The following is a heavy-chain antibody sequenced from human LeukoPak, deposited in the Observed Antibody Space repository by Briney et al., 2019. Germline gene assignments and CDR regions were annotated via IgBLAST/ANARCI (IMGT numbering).Heavy chain of an antibody. V-gene: IGHV3-7*01. CDR3: ARDPYSGSYYGPQLDY. J-gene: IGHJ4*02. Sequence: GGSLRLSCAASGFTFSSYWMSWVRHAPGKGLEWVANIKQDGSEKYYVDSVKGRFTISRDNAKNSLYLQMNSLRAEDTAVYYCARDPYSGSYYGPQLDYWGQGTLVTVS. CDR1: GFTFSSYW. D-gene: IGHD1-26*01. CDR2: IKQDGSEK.